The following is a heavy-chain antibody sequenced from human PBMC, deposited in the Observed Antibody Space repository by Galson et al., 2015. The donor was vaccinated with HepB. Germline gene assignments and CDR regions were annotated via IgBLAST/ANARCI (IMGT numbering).Heavy chain of an antibody. Sequence: ETLSLTCAVYGGSFSGYYWSWIRQPPGKGLEWIGEINHSGSTNYNPSLKSRVTISVDTSKNQFSLKLSSVTAADTAVYYCARGCYDLWSKGYYYYYMDVWGKGTTVTVSS. CDR1: GGSFSGYY. CDR3: ARGCYDLWSKGYYYYYMDV. J-gene: IGHJ6*03. V-gene: IGHV4-34*01. CDR2: INHSGST. D-gene: IGHD3-3*01.